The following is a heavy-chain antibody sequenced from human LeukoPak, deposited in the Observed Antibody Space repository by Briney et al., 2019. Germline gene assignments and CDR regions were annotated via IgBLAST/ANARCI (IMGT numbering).Heavy chain of an antibody. J-gene: IGHJ3*02. D-gene: IGHD3-10*01. Sequence: ASVKISCKASGYTSTGYYMHWVRQAPGQGLEWMGRINPNSGGTNYAQKFQGRVTMTRDTSISTAYMELSRLRSDDTAVYYCARAALPRWLGTRHACDIWRQGTVVTVSS. CDR3: ARAALPRWLGTRHACDI. V-gene: IGHV1-2*06. CDR2: INPNSGGT. CDR1: GYTSTGYY.